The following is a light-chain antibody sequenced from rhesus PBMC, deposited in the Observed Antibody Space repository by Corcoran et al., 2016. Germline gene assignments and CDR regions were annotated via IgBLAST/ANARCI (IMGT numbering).Light chain of an antibody. CDR2: KAS. V-gene: IGKV1-22*01. CDR3: QQYSSSPWT. Sequence: DIQMTQSPSSLSASVGDTVTITCRASQSISSWLAWYQQKPGNAPKHLIYKASSLQSGVTSRFRGSGSGTDVTLTISSLQSEDFATYYCQQYSSSPWTFGQGTKVEIK. J-gene: IGKJ1*01. CDR1: QSISSW.